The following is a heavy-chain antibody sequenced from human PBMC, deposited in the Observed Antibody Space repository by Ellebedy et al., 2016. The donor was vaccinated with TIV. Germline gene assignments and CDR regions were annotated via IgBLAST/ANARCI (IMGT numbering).Heavy chain of an antibody. J-gene: IGHJ4*02. CDR2: IYYSGST. V-gene: IGHV4-59*12. CDR3: ARARWWQLVRYFDY. Sequence: GSLRLXXTVSGGSISSYYWSWIRQPPGKGLEWIGYIYYSGSTNYNPSLKSRVTISVDTSKNQFSLKLSSVTAADTAVYYCARARWWQLVRYFDYWGQGTLVTVSS. D-gene: IGHD2-15*01. CDR1: GGSISSYY.